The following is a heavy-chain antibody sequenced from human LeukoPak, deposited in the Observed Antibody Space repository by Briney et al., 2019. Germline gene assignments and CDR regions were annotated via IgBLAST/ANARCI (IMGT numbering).Heavy chain of an antibody. D-gene: IGHD2-2*01. CDR2: ISDSGGST. Sequence: GGSLRLSCSASGFPFSSYAMHWVRQAPGKGLEYVSAISDSGGSTYYADSVKGRFTISRDNSKNTLYLQMNSLRAEDTAVYYCASEPRYQLHIDYWGQGTLVTVSS. CDR1: GFPFSSYA. CDR3: ASEPRYQLHIDY. V-gene: IGHV3-64*04. J-gene: IGHJ4*02.